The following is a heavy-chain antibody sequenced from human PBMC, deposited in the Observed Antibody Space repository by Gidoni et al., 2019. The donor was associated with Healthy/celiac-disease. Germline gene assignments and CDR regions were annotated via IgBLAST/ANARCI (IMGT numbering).Heavy chain of an antibody. D-gene: IGHD2-21*01. V-gene: IGHV3-48*02. J-gene: IGHJ6*03. CDR1: GFTFSSYS. CDR3: ARDGTVVITFYYYYYMDV. Sequence: VQPGGSLRLSCAASGFTFSSYSMNWVRQAPGKGLEWVSYISSSSSTIYYADSVKGRFTISRDNAKNSLYLQMNSLRDEDTAVYYCARDGTVVITFYYYYYMDVWGKGTTVTVSS. CDR2: ISSSSSTI.